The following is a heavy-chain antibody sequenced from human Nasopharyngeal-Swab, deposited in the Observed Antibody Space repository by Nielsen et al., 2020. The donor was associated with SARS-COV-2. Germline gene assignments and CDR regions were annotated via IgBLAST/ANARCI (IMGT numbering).Heavy chain of an antibody. CDR3: ARARITMIVAIDAFDI. J-gene: IGHJ3*02. D-gene: IGHD3-22*01. Sequence: SETLSLTCTVSGGSISSGDYYWSWIRQPPGKGLEWIGYIYYSGSTYYNPSLKSRVTIPVDTSKNQFSLKLSSVTAADTAVYYCARARITMIVAIDAFDIWGQGTMVTVSS. CDR1: GGSISSGDYY. V-gene: IGHV4-30-4*01. CDR2: IYYSGST.